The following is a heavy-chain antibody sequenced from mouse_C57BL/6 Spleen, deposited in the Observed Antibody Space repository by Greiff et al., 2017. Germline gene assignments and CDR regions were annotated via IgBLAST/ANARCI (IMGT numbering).Heavy chain of an antibody. J-gene: IGHJ1*03. CDR3: AKNYYYGSSYHWYFDV. D-gene: IGHD1-1*01. Sequence: VQLVESGPGLVQPSQSLSITCTVSGFSLTSYGVHWVRQSPGKGLEWLGVIWRGGSTDYNAAFMSRLSITKDNSKSQVFFKMNSLQADDTAIYYCAKNYYYGSSYHWYFDVWGTGTTVTVSS. V-gene: IGHV2-5*01. CDR2: IWRGGST. CDR1: GFSLTSYG.